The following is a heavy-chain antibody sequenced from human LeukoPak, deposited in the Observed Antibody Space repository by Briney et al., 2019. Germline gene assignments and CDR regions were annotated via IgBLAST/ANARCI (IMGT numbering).Heavy chain of an antibody. CDR1: GFSFSSYT. Sequence: GGSLRLSCSASGFSFSSYTMTWVRQAPGKGPEWVSIISGGGDTTFYTDSVKGRFTISRDNSKNTLYLQMNSLRPEDTAVYYCAKALVYSSSWFAYWGQGTPVTVSS. CDR2: ISGGGDTT. V-gene: IGHV3-23*01. J-gene: IGHJ4*02. CDR3: AKALVYSSSWFAY. D-gene: IGHD6-13*01.